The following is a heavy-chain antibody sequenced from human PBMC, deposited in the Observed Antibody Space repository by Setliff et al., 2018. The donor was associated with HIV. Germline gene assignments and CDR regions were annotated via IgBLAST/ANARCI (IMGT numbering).Heavy chain of an antibody. D-gene: IGHD3-16*01. V-gene: IGHV1-18*01. CDR3: ARGGPASPHWFDP. Sequence: ASVKVSCKASGYTFSSYEISWVRQAPGQGLEWMGRISTSNGYTNYAQKLQGRVTVSIDRSKNHFSLKLTSMTAAVTAVYYCARGGPASPHWFDPWGQGTLVTVSS. CDR1: GYTFSSYE. J-gene: IGHJ5*02. CDR2: ISTSNGYT.